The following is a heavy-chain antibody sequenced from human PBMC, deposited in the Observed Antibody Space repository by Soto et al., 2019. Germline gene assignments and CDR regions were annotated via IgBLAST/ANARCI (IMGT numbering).Heavy chain of an antibody. D-gene: IGHD2-2*01. Sequence: SETLSLTCTVSGGSISSYYWSWIRQPPGKGLEWIGYIYYSGSTNYNPSLKSRVTISVDTSKNQFSLKLSSLRSEDTAVYYCARDSAYHGPWGQGTLVTVSS. V-gene: IGHV4-59*01. J-gene: IGHJ4*02. CDR2: IYYSGST. CDR3: ARDSAYHGP. CDR1: GGSISSYY.